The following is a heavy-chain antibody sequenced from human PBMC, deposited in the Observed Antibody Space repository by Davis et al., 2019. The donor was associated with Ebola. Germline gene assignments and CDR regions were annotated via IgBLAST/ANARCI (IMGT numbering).Heavy chain of an antibody. J-gene: IGHJ6*02. V-gene: IGHV3-48*01. D-gene: IGHD6-13*01. Sequence: GESLKISCAASGFTFSSYSMNWVCQAPGKGLEWVSYISSSSSTIYYADSVKGRFTISSDNSKNTLYLQMNSLRAEDTAVYYCARALRGSSSWYYYYYGMDVWGQGTTVTVSS. CDR3: ARALRGSSSWYYYYYGMDV. CDR1: GFTFSSYS. CDR2: ISSSSSTI.